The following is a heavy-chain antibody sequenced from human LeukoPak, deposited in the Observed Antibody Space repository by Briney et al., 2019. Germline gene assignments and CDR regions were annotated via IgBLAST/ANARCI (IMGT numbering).Heavy chain of an antibody. CDR1: GGSFSGYY. J-gene: IGHJ4*02. Sequence: PSETLSLTCAVYGGSFSGYYWSWIRQPPGKGLEWIGEINHSGSTNYNPSLKSRVTISVDTSKNQFSLKLSSVTAADTAVYYCARVQKYGYSYGHHRAFDYWGQGTLVTVSS. CDR2: INHSGST. D-gene: IGHD5-18*01. CDR3: ARVQKYGYSYGHHRAFDY. V-gene: IGHV4-34*01.